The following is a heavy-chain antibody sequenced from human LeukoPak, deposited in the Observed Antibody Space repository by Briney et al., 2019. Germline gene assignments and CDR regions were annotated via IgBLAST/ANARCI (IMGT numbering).Heavy chain of an antibody. J-gene: IGHJ4*02. D-gene: IGHD6-19*01. Sequence: GGSLRLSCSASGFIFSNYAMHWVRQAPGKRLEYVSAISSNGGSTYYADSVKGRFTISRDNSKNTLYLQMSSLRAEDTAVYYCVKGKGIAVTSLDYWGQGTLVTVSS. CDR1: GFIFSNYA. CDR3: VKGKGIAVTSLDY. CDR2: ISSNGGST. V-gene: IGHV3-64D*06.